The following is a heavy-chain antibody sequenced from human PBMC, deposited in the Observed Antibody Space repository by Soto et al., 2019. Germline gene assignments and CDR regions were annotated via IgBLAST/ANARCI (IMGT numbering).Heavy chain of an antibody. J-gene: IGHJ4*02. D-gene: IGHD6-6*01. CDR1: GGSISRYY. CDR2: IYTSGST. V-gene: IGHV4-4*07. Sequence: SETLSLTCTVSGGSISRYYWSWIRQPAGKGLEWIGRIYTSGSTNYNPSLKSRVTMSVDTSKNQFSLKLSSVTAADTAVYYCARVNLVRSLEGAARRTDYFDYWGQGTLVTVSS. CDR3: ARVNLVRSLEGAARRTDYFDY.